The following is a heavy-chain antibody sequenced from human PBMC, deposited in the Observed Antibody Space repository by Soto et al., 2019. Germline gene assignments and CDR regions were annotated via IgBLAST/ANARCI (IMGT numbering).Heavy chain of an antibody. J-gene: IGHJ4*02. CDR1: GYTFTSYA. CDR3: ARGGEPIDY. V-gene: IGHV1-3*01. CDR2: INAGNGNT. D-gene: IGHD2-21*01. Sequence: ASVKLSCKASGYTFTSYAMHWVRQAPGQRLEWMGWINAGNGNTKHSQKFQGRVTITRDTSASTAYMELSSLRPEDTAVYYCARGGEPIDYWGQGTLVTVS.